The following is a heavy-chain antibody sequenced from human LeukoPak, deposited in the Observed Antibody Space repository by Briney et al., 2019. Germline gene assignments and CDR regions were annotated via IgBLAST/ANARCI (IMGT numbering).Heavy chain of an antibody. V-gene: IGHV1-69*05. D-gene: IGHD3-10*01. Sequence: GSSVKVSCKASGGIFSTSAISWVRQAPGHGLEWMGGISPISETPNYALRFQGRVTITRDESTATAYMELTSLRSDDTAVYYCASGYYYGSSSYYHTGYLDHWAQGTLVTVSS. CDR3: ASGYYYGSSSYYHTGYLDH. J-gene: IGHJ4*02. CDR1: GGIFSTSA. CDR2: ISPISETP.